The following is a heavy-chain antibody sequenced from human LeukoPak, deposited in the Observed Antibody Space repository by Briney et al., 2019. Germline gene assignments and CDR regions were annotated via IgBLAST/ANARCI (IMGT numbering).Heavy chain of an antibody. V-gene: IGHV3-7*03. CDR1: GFTFSSYW. J-gene: IGHJ4*02. D-gene: IGHD6-13*01. CDR2: IKQDGSEK. Sequence: GGSLRLSCAASGFTFSSYWMSWVRQAPGKGLEWVANIKQDGSEKYYVDSVKGRFTISRDNAKNSLYLQMNSLRAEDTALYYCARGLIAAAPGLFDYWGQGTLVTVSS. CDR3: ARGLIAAAPGLFDY.